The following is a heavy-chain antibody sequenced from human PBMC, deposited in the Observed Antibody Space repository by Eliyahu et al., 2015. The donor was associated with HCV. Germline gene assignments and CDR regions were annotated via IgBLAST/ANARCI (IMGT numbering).Heavy chain of an antibody. CDR2: IIPIFGTA. CDR3: ARVPYREPMVRGVISYYYGMDV. Sequence: QVQLVQSGAEVKKPGSSVKVSCKASGGTFSSXAIXWVRRAPGQGLEWMGGIIPIFGTANYAQKFQGRVTITADESTSTAYMELSSLRSEDTAVYYCARVPYREPMVRGVISYYYGMDVWGQGTTVTVSS. D-gene: IGHD3-10*01. CDR1: GGTFSSXA. V-gene: IGHV1-69*01. J-gene: IGHJ6*02.